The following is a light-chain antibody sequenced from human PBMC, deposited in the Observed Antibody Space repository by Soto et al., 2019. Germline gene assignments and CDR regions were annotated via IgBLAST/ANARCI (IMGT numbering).Light chain of an antibody. J-gene: IGLJ2*01. CDR3: SSYTSSSVV. V-gene: IGLV2-14*01. Sequence: QSALTQPASVSGSPGQSITISCTGISSDVGGYNYVSWYQQHPGKAPKLMIYDVSNRPSGVSNRFSGSKSGNTASLTISGVQAEDEADYYCSSYTSSSVVFGGGTKLTVL. CDR2: DVS. CDR1: SSDVGGYNY.